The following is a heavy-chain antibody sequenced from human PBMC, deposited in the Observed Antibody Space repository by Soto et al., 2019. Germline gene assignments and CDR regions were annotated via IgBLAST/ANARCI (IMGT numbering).Heavy chain of an antibody. CDR1: GFTVSSNY. V-gene: IGHV3-66*04. CDR2: IYSGGNT. J-gene: IGHJ3*02. D-gene: IGHD5-18*01. CDR3: ARPAMVRVGAFDI. Sequence: GGSLRLSCAASGFTVSSNYMSWVRQAPGKGLEWVPIIYSGGNTYYADSVKGRFTISRDNSKNTLYLQMNSLRAEDTAVYYCARPAMVRVGAFDIWGQGTMVTVSS.